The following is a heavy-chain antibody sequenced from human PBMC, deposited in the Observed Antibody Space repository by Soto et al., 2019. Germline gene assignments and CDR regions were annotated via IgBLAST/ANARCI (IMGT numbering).Heavy chain of an antibody. J-gene: IGHJ4*02. CDR2: IYYSGST. Sequence: SETLSLTCTVSGGSISSYYWSWIRQPPGKGLEWIGYIYYSGSTNYNPSLKSRVTISVDTSKNQFSLKLSSVTAADTAVYYCARGVATDSGSWFDYWGQGTLVTVSS. CDR1: GGSISSYY. V-gene: IGHV4-59*01. CDR3: ARGVATDSGSWFDY. D-gene: IGHD3-10*01.